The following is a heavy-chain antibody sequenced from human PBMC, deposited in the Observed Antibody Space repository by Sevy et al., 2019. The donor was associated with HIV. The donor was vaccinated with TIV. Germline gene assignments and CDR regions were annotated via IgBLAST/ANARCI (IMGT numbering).Heavy chain of an antibody. CDR2: IWYDGSNK. Sequence: GGSLRLSCAASGFNFSIYGMHWVRQAPGKGLEWVALIWYDGSNKYYVYSVKGRFTIFRDNSKNTVYLQMNSLRAEDTAVYYCARGRDYGNFDYWGQGTLVTVSS. CDR1: GFNFSIYG. D-gene: IGHD4-17*01. CDR3: ARGRDYGNFDY. J-gene: IGHJ4*02. V-gene: IGHV3-33*01.